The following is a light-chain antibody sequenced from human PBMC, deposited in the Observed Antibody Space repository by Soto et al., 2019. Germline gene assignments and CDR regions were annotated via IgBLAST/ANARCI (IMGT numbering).Light chain of an antibody. J-gene: IGLJ1*01. V-gene: IGLV1-44*01. Sequence: QSVLTQPASVSGSPGQSITISCTGTTNDVGSNTVHWYQHLPGTAPKLLIYGNSQRPSGVPDRFSGSTSGTSASLAISGLRSEDESDYYCATWDDSLNGYVFGTGTKVTVL. CDR1: TNDVGSNT. CDR2: GNS. CDR3: ATWDDSLNGYV.